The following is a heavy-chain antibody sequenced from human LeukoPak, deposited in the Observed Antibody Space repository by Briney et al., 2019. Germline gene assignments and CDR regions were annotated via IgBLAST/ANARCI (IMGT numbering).Heavy chain of an antibody. J-gene: IGHJ4*02. D-gene: IGHD5-18*01. CDR3: ASVTIGYSYGFCDY. V-gene: IGHV4-34*01. CDR2: INQSGST. Sequence: SETLSLTCAVYGGSFSGYYWSWIRQPPGKGLEWIGEINQSGSTNYNPSLKSRVTISVDTSKNQFSLKLSSVTAADTAVYYCASVTIGYSYGFCDYWGQGTLVTVSS. CDR1: GGSFSGYY.